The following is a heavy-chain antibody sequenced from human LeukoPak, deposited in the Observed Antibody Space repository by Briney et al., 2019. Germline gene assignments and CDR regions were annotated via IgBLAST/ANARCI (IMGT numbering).Heavy chain of an antibody. Sequence: GGSLRLSCAASGFTFSSLHWVRQAPGKGLEWVAFIRYDGSDKYFADSVRGRFTISRDHSKNTLYLQMNSLGAEDTAVYYCARNLEGNYYGSGTYLYYFYMDVWGKGTMVTVSS. V-gene: IGHV3-30*02. D-gene: IGHD3-10*01. J-gene: IGHJ6*03. CDR3: ARNLEGNYYGSGTYLYYFYMDV. CDR1: GFTFSS. CDR2: IRYDGSDK.